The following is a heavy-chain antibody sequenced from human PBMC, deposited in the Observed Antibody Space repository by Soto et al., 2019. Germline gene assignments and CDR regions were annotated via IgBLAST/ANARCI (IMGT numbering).Heavy chain of an antibody. J-gene: IGHJ5*02. CDR3: ARGPIVATIRFWFDP. D-gene: IGHD5-12*01. CDR1: GGTFSSYT. Sequence: SVKVSCKASGGTFSSYTISWVRQAPGQGLEWMGRIIPILGIANYAQKFQGRVTITADKSTSSAYMELSSLRSEDTAVYYCARGPIVATIRFWFDPWGQGTLVTVSS. V-gene: IGHV1-69*02. CDR2: IIPILGIA.